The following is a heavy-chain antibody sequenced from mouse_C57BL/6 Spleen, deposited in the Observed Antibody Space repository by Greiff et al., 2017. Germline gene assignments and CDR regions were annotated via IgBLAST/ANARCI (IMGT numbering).Heavy chain of an antibody. V-gene: IGHV5-17*01. J-gene: IGHJ1*03. D-gene: IGHD4-1*01. CDR1: GFTFSDYG. CDR3: ARGLGYFDV. Sequence: EVQLMESGGGLVKPGGSLKLSCAASGFTFSDYGMHWVRQAPEKGLEWVAYISSGSSTIYYADTVKGRFTISRDNAKNTLFLQMTSLRSEDTAMYYCARGLGYFDVWGTGTTVTVSS. CDR2: ISSGSSTI.